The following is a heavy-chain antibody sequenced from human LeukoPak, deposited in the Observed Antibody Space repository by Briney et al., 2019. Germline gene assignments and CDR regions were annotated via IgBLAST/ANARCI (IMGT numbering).Heavy chain of an antibody. CDR3: ARAPASYYYDSSGYYYFDY. J-gene: IGHJ4*02. V-gene: IGHV3-33*01. Sequence: GGSPRLSCAASGFTFSSYGMHWVRQAPGKGLEWVAVIWYDGSNKYYADSVKGRFTISRDNSKNTLYLQMNSLRAEDTAVYYCARAPASYYYDSSGYYYFDYWGQGTLVTVSS. CDR1: GFTFSSYG. D-gene: IGHD3-22*01. CDR2: IWYDGSNK.